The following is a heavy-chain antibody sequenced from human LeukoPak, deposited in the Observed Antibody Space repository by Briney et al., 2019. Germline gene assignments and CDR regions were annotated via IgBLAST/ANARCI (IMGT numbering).Heavy chain of an antibody. D-gene: IGHD2-8*02. V-gene: IGHV3-53*01. CDR2: IYSGGST. Sequence: GGSLRLSCAASGLTVSSNYMSCVRQAPGKGLEWVSIIYSGGSTYYADSVKGRFTISRDNSKNTVYLQMNSLRAEDTAVYYCARDTGGYSGMDVWGQGTTVTVSS. CDR1: GLTVSSNY. J-gene: IGHJ6*02. CDR3: ARDTGGYSGMDV.